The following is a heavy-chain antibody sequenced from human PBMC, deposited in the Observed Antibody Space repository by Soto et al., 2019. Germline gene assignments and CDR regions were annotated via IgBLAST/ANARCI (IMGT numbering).Heavy chain of an antibody. CDR2: IFPSDSDT. CDR3: ARKDKSGYFNWFDP. V-gene: IGHV5-51*01. CDR1: GYRFTSYW. J-gene: IGHJ5*02. D-gene: IGHD3-22*01. Sequence: PGESLKVSCRTSGYRFTSYWIAWVRQMPGKGLEWMGIIFPSDSDTRYSPSFQGQVTISADRSTSTVFLQWASLKASDTAVYFCARKDKSGYFNWFDPWGQGTLVTVSS.